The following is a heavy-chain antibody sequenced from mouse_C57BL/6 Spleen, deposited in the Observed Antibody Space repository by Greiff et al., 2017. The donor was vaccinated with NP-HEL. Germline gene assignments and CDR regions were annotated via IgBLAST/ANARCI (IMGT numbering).Heavy chain of an antibody. CDR2: ISYDGSN. J-gene: IGHJ2*01. CDR1: GYSITSGYY. V-gene: IGHV3-6*01. CDR3: ARELSPYYFDY. Sequence: EVQLQESGPGLVKPSQSLSLTCSVTGYSITSGYYWNWIRQFPGNKLEWMGYISYDGSNNYNPSLKNRISITRDTSKNQFFLKLNSVTTEDTATYYCARELSPYYFDYWGQGTTLTVSS.